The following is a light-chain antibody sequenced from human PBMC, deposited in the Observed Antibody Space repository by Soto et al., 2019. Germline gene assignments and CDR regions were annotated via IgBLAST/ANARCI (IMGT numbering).Light chain of an antibody. CDR3: SSYAGSNNVV. J-gene: IGLJ2*01. CDR2: EVS. Sequence: QPALTQPPSASGSPGQSVTISCTGTSSEVGGYNYVSWYQQHPGKAPKLMIYEVSKRPSGVPDRFSGSKSGNTASLTVSGLQAEDEADYYCSSYAGSNNVVFGGGTKLTVL. V-gene: IGLV2-8*01. CDR1: SSEVGGYNY.